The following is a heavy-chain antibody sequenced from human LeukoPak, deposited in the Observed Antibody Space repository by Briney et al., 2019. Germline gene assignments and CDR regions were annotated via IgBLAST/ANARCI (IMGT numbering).Heavy chain of an antibody. V-gene: IGHV4-59*08. D-gene: IGHD2-2*01. Sequence: SETLSLTCTVSGGSISSYYWSWIRQPPGKGLEWIGYIYYSGSTNYNPSLKSRVTISVDTSKNQFSLKLSSVTAADTAVYYCARRLGYCSSTSCYDDGMDVWGQGTTVTVSS. CDR1: GGSISSYY. J-gene: IGHJ6*02. CDR3: ARRLGYCSSTSCYDDGMDV. CDR2: IYYSGST.